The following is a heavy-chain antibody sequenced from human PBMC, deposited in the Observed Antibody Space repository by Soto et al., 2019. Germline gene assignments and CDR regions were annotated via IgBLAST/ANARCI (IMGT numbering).Heavy chain of an antibody. J-gene: IGHJ4*02. Sequence: EVQLVESGGGLVQPGGSLRLSCAASGFTFSSYYMSWVRQAQGKGLEWVANVNGDGSEKYYVDSVKGRFTVSRDNAKNSLYLKMNSLRAEDTVVYYCAKGGGAGSDYWGQGTLVTVSS. D-gene: IGHD1-26*01. CDR2: VNGDGSEK. V-gene: IGHV3-7*01. CDR3: AKGGGAGSDY. CDR1: GFTFSSYY.